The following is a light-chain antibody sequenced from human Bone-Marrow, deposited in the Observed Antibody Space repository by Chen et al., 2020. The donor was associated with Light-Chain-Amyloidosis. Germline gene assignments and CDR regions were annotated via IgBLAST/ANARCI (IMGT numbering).Light chain of an antibody. J-gene: IGKJ2*01. CDR3: QQYSSYSFT. CDR2: KAS. Sequence: DIQMTQSPYTLSASVGDRVTITCRASQSISNWLAWYQQKPGKAPNLLIYKASNLQRGVPSRFSGSGSGTEFTLTINSLQPEDFTTYYCQQYSSYSFTFGQGTKLELK. CDR1: QSISNW. V-gene: IGKV1-5*03.